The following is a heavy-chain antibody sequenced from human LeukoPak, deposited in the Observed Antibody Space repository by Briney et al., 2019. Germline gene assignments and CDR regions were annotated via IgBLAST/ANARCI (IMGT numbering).Heavy chain of an antibody. CDR2: VIPIFGTA. CDR1: GYTFTSYA. D-gene: IGHD4-17*01. J-gene: IGHJ4*02. V-gene: IGHV1-69*13. CDR3: ARSQGGYGDYYDY. Sequence: SVKVSCKASGYTFTSYAMNWVRQAPGQGLEWMGGVIPIFGTANYAQKFQGRVTITADESTSTAYMELSSLRSEDTAVYYCARSQGGYGDYYDYWGQGTLVTVSS.